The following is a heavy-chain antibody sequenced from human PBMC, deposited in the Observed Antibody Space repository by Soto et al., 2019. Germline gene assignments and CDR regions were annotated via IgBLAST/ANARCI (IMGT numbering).Heavy chain of an antibody. CDR1: GFTFSNYA. D-gene: IGHD3-22*01. CDR2: IGGRGTSS. J-gene: IGHJ4*02. Sequence: GALRLSCAASGFTFSNYAMSWVRQAPGKGLEWVSGIGGRGTSSYYADSVKGRFAISRDNSYNTLFLQLHSLRAEDTAVYYCAKSRYADSSGDYYDFWGQGTRVTVPQ. CDR3: AKSRYADSSGDYYDF. V-gene: IGHV3-23*01.